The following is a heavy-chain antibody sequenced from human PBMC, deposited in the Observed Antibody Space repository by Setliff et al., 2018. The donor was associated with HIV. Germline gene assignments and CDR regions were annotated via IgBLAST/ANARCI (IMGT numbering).Heavy chain of an antibody. V-gene: IGHV1-46*01. CDR3: ARAGGGATDQAFDI. J-gene: IGHJ3*02. Sequence: ASVKVSCKAFGYTFTSYFLHWVRQAPGKGLEWLGIIDPNGGATNNAQKLQGRLTVTTATSTGTLYMELSNLRSDDSAVYYCARAGGGATDQAFDIWGQGTRVTVSS. CDR1: GYTFTSYF. CDR2: IDPNGGAT. D-gene: IGHD2-2*01.